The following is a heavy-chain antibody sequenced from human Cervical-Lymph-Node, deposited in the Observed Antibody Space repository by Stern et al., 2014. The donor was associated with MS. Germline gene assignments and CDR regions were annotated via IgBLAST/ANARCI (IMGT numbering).Heavy chain of an antibody. V-gene: IGHV4-31*03. J-gene: IGHJ3*01. Sequence: QLQLQESGPGLVKPSQTLSLTCTVSGGSIRGGGFYWSWIRQHPGKGLEWLGYIYDTGSTDYNPSLKRRISMSIDTSKNQFSLKLTSVTAADTAVYYCARGPTVRGDAFDVWGQGTVVTVSS. CDR1: GGSIRGGGFY. CDR2: IYDTGST. CDR3: ARGPTVRGDAFDV. D-gene: IGHD4-17*01.